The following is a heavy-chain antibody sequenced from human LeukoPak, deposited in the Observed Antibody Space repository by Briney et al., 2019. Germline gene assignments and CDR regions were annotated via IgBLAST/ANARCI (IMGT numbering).Heavy chain of an antibody. J-gene: IGHJ5*02. D-gene: IGHD3-16*01. CDR3: ARPWGDVSIATWFSP. CDR1: GFNLSSYA. V-gene: IGHV3-23*01. Sequence: GGSLRLSCAASGFNLSSYAMNWVRQAPGKGLEWVSAISGSGGNTYFADSVKGRFSISRDISKNTLSLLMNSLRAEDTAVYYCARPWGDVSIATWFSPWGQGTLVTVSS. CDR2: ISGSGGNT.